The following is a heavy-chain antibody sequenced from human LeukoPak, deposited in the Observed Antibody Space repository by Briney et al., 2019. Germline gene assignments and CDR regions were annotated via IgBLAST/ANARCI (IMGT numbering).Heavy chain of an antibody. V-gene: IGHV1-2*02. CDR2: INPHSGVT. CDR3: VREGITKAFDL. J-gene: IGHJ4*02. CDR1: GFTFTDYY. Sequence: ASVKVSCKASGFTFTDYYMHWVRLAPGQGLEWMGYINPHSGVTSFPQKFRGRVTLTTDTSISAAYMELSSLISDDMAMYYCVREGITKAFDLWGQGALVTVSS. D-gene: IGHD1-14*01.